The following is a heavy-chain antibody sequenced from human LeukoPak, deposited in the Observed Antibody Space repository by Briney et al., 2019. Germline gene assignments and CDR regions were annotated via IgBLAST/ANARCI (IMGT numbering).Heavy chain of an antibody. J-gene: IGHJ6*02. CDR2: ISYDGSNK. D-gene: IGHD6-19*01. CDR3: AKDNIAVAGTDYYYGMDV. CDR1: GFTFSSYG. Sequence: PGRSLRLSCAASGFTFSSYGMHWVRQAPGKGLEWVAVISYDGSNKYYADSVKGRFTISRDNSKNTLYLQMSSLRAEDTAVYYCAKDNIAVAGTDYYYGMDVWGQGTTVTVSS. V-gene: IGHV3-30*18.